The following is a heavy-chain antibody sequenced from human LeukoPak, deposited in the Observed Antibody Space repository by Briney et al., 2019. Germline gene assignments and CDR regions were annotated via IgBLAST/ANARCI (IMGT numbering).Heavy chain of an antibody. Sequence: PGRSLRLSCAASGFTFSSYGMYWVRQAPGKGLECVALMSYDGSNQYYPESVKGRFTISRDNSKNSLYLQMNSLRTEDTAVYYCARVPTGWIAARQYYFDYWGQGILVTVSS. CDR2: MSYDGSNQ. V-gene: IGHV3-30*03. J-gene: IGHJ4*02. D-gene: IGHD6-6*01. CDR3: ARVPTGWIAARQYYFDY. CDR1: GFTFSSYG.